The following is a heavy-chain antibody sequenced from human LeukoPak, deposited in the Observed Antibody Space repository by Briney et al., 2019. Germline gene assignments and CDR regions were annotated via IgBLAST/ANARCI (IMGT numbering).Heavy chain of an antibody. Sequence: SETLSLTCTVSGGSISSSSYYWGWIRQPPGKGLEWIGSIYYSGRTYYNPSLKSRVTISVDTSKNQCSLKLSSVTAADTAVYYCASDFWSGYYPPAWGQGTLVTVSS. D-gene: IGHD3-3*01. J-gene: IGHJ5*02. CDR2: IYYSGRT. V-gene: IGHV4-39*01. CDR1: GGSISSSSYY. CDR3: ASDFWSGYYPPA.